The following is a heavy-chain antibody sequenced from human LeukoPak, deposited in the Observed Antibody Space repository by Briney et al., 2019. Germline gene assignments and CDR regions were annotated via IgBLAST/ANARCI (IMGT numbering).Heavy chain of an antibody. V-gene: IGHV4-34*01. D-gene: IGHD3-10*01. CDR3: ARGLSLWFGELSSTFHYYYYDGMDV. CDR2: INHSGST. J-gene: IGHJ6*02. CDR1: GGSFSGYY. Sequence: PSETLSLTCAVYGGSFSGYYWSWIRQPPGKGLEWIGKINHSGSTNYNPSLKSRVTISVDTSKNQFSLKLSSVTAADSAVYYCARGLSLWFGELSSTFHYYYYDGMDVWGQGTTVTVSS.